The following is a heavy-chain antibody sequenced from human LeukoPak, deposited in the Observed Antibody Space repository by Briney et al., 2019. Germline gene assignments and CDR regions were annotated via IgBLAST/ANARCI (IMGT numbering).Heavy chain of an antibody. J-gene: IGHJ5*02. V-gene: IGHV4-59*01. CDR2: IYYSGST. Sequence: SETLSLTCTVSGGSISSYYWSWIRQPPGKGLEWIGYIYYSGSTNYNPSLKSRVTKSVDTSKNQFSLKLSSVTAADTAVYYCAREVTMVRGVLHNWFDPWGQGTLVTVSS. CDR1: GGSISSYY. CDR3: AREVTMVRGVLHNWFDP. D-gene: IGHD3-10*01.